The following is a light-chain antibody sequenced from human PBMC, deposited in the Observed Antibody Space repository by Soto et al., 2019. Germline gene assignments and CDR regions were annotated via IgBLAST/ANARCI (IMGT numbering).Light chain of an antibody. CDR1: QTVSNN. V-gene: IGKV3-15*01. J-gene: IGKJ4*01. CDR3: QHYNEWPLT. Sequence: ERVMTQFPATLSVSPGAKATLSCRASQTVSNNLAWYQQKPGQAPRLLIYFASTRTTGVPARFSGSGTGTEFTLTISKLQSEDCAVYYCQHYNEWPLTFGGGTKWETK. CDR2: FAS.